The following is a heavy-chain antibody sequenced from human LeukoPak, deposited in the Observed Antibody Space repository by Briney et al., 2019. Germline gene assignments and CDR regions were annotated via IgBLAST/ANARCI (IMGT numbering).Heavy chain of an antibody. Sequence: GGSLRLSCAAPGFTFSSYEMNWVRQAPGRGLEWVSYISSSGSTIYYADSVKGRFTISRDNAKNSLYLQMNSLRAEDTAVYYCARDSYSSSWAPDDPWGQGTLVTVSS. CDR2: ISSSGSTI. D-gene: IGHD6-13*01. CDR1: GFTFSSYE. CDR3: ARDSYSSSWAPDDP. V-gene: IGHV3-48*03. J-gene: IGHJ5*02.